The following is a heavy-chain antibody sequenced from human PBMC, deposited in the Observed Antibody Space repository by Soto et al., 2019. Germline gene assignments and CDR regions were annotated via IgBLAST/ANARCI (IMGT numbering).Heavy chain of an antibody. J-gene: IGHJ3*01. CDR3: ARVPRDHFYSDIRDYARSYGAFVL. CDR2: IIPIFGSA. Sequence: SVKVSCKASGGTLSDYASSWVRQAPGQGLEWMGGIIPIFGSANYAQKLQGRVTITADESTKTAYMELSSLRSEDTAVYYCARVPRDHFYSDIRDYARSYGAFVLWG. V-gene: IGHV1-69*13. D-gene: IGHD3-22*01. CDR1: GGTLSDYA.